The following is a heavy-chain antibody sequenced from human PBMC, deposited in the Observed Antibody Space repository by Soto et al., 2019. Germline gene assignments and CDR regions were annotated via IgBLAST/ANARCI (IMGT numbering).Heavy chain of an antibody. CDR3: ARSRIIAAGTAGWFDP. CDR1: GYSFTSYW. D-gene: IGHD6-13*01. J-gene: IGHJ5*02. Sequence: GESLKISCKGSGYSFTSYWIGWVRQMPGKGLEWMGIIYPGDSDTRYSPSFQGQVTISADKSISTAYLQWSSLKASDTAMYYCARSRIIAAGTAGWFDPWGQGTLVTVSS. CDR2: IYPGDSDT. V-gene: IGHV5-51*01.